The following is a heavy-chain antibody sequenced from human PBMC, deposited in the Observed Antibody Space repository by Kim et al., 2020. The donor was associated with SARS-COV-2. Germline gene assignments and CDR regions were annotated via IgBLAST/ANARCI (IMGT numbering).Heavy chain of an antibody. V-gene: IGHV1-69*01. CDR3: ARNYDSSGYFDY. Sequence: NYAQKFQGRVTIPEGESTSTAYMELSSLRSEDTAVYYGARNYDSSGYFDYWGQGTLVTVSS. J-gene: IGHJ4*02. D-gene: IGHD3-22*01.